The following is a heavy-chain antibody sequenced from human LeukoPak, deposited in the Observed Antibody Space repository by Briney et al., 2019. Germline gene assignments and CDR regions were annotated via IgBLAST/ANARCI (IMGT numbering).Heavy chain of an antibody. V-gene: IGHV3-53*01. J-gene: IGHJ4*02. CDR3: ARGDNSLFDY. D-gene: IGHD4-23*01. CDR1: GFTFSSNY. Sequence: GGSLRLSCAASGFTFSSNYMNWVRQAPGKGLEWVSLIYSGGSTYHADSVMGRFTISRDNSKSTLYLQMNSLRAEDTAVYYCARGDNSLFDYWGQGTLVTVSS. CDR2: IYSGGST.